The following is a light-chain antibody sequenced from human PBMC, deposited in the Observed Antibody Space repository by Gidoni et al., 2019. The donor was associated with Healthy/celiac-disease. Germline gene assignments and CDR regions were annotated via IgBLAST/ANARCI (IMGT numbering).Light chain of an antibody. J-gene: IGKJ4*01. CDR3: QQRSKWPLT. V-gene: IGKV3-11*01. Sequence: IVLTQSPATLSLSPGETATLSCRASQSVSSYLARYQQKPGQAPRLLIYDASNRATGRPARLSGSGGGTDVTTTISSIEHEEVAVDYCQQRSKWPLTFGGGTKVEIK. CDR2: DAS. CDR1: QSVSSY.